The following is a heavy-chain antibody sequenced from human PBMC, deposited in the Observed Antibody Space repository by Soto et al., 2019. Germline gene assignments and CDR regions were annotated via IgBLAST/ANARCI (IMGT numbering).Heavy chain of an antibody. CDR2: IWYDGSNK. D-gene: IGHD6-13*01. V-gene: IGHV3-33*01. Sequence: QVQLVESGGGVVQPGRCLRLSCAASGCTFSSYGMHWVRQAPGKGLEWVAVIWYDGSNKYYADSVKGRFTISGDNSKNTLYLQMNSLRAEDTAVYYCARDAMLVEFDSWGQGTLVTVSS. CDR3: ARDAMLVEFDS. CDR1: GCTFSSYG. J-gene: IGHJ4*02.